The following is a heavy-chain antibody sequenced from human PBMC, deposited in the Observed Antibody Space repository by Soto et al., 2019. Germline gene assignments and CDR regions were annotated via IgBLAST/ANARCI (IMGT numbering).Heavy chain of an antibody. CDR3: ATYYDPDVGTPTIISW. J-gene: IGHJ4*02. V-gene: IGHV4-34*01. Sequence: PSETLSLTCAVYVGSFSGYYWSLIRQPPGKGLEWIGEINHSGSTNYNPSLKSRVTISVDTSKNQFSLRLTSVTAADTAVYYCATYYDPDVGTPTIISWWGQGTMLTVSS. CDR1: VGSFSGYY. CDR2: INHSGST. D-gene: IGHD3-10*01.